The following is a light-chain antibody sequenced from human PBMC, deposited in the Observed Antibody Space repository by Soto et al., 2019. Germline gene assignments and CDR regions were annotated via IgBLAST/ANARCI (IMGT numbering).Light chain of an antibody. CDR3: AAWDDSLSAV. Sequence: QSVLTQPPSASGTPGQRVNISCSGSSSNIGSNYVYWYQQLPGTAPKLLIYRNNQRPSGVPDRFSGSKSGTSVSLAISGLRSEDEADYYCAAWDDSLSAVFGGGTKLTVL. CDR2: RNN. V-gene: IGLV1-47*01. CDR1: SSNIGSNY. J-gene: IGLJ2*01.